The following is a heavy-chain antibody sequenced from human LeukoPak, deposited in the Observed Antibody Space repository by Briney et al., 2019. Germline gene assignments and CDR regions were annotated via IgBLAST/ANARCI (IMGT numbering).Heavy chain of an antibody. J-gene: IGHJ2*01. CDR1: GGSISSYY. CDR3: AREREGYFDL. V-gene: IGHV4-59*12. Sequence: SETLSLTCTVSGGSISSYYWSWIRQPPGKGLEWIGYIYYSGSTNYNPSLKTRVTISVVTSKNQFSLKLRSVTAADTAVYYCAREREGYFDLWGRGNLVTVSS. CDR2: IYYSGST.